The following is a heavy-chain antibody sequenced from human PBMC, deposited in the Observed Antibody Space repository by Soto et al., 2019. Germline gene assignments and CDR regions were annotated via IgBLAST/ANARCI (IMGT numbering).Heavy chain of an antibody. J-gene: IGHJ4*02. V-gene: IGHV3-23*01. CDR1: GFSFGGYA. CDR3: AKTESFNGYYNAFDC. Sequence: LRLSCAASGFSFGGYAVTWVRQAPGKGLEWVSAISGGGGSTYYADSVKGRFTISRDNSKNTVYLQMNSLRAGDTALYYCAKTESFNGYYNAFDCWGQGTRVTVSS. D-gene: IGHD3-9*01. CDR2: ISGGGGST.